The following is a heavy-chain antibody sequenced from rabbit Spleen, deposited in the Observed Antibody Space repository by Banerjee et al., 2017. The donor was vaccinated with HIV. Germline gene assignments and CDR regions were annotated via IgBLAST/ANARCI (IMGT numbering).Heavy chain of an antibody. J-gene: IGHJ4*01. D-gene: IGHD2-1*01. CDR1: GFDLSSRYY. V-gene: IGHV1S45*01. CDR2: IVTGDDRT. Sequence: QEQLVESGGGLVQPEGSLTLTCKASGFDLSSRYYMSWVRQAPGKGLEWIGFIVTGDDRTYYASWAKGRFTISKTSSTTMTLQMTSLTAADTATYFCVRDLGYDDDSEKGYFNLWGPGTLVTVS. CDR3: VRDLGYDDDSEKGYFNL.